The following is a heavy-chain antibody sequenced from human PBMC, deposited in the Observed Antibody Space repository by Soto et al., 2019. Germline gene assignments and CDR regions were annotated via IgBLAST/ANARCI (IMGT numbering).Heavy chain of an antibody. V-gene: IGHV3-23*01. Sequence: EVQLLESGGGLVQPGGSLRLSCAASGFTFSNYAMNWVRQAPGKGLEWVSASSGSGSTYYADSVKGRFTISSDNSKNTLYLQRNGLRAEDTAVYYWAKIPLRLDYFDYWGPGTLVTVSS. CDR2: SSGSGST. CDR1: GFTFSNYA. J-gene: IGHJ4*02. CDR3: AKIPLRLDYFDY. D-gene: IGHD5-12*01.